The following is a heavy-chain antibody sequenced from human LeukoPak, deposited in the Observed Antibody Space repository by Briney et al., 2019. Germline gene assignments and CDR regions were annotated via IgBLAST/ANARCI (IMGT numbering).Heavy chain of an antibody. Sequence: SVKVSCKASGGTFSSYAISWVRQAPGQGLEWMGGIIPIFGTANYAQKFQGRVTITADESTSTAYMELSSLRSEDTAVYYCARDLLSALSGYIPAFAFDIWGQGTIVTVSS. D-gene: IGHD3-22*01. CDR3: ARDLLSALSGYIPAFAFDI. CDR2: IIPIFGTA. CDR1: GGTFSSYA. J-gene: IGHJ3*02. V-gene: IGHV1-69*13.